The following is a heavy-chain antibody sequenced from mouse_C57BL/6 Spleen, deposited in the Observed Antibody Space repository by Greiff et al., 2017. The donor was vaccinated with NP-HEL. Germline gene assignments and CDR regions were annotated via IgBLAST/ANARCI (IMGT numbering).Heavy chain of an antibody. CDR3: GHGSRAWFAY. CDR2: VYPYNGGT. J-gene: IGHJ3*01. CDR1: GYTFTDYY. V-gene: IGHV1-36*01. Sequence: VQLQQSGPVLVKPGPSVKISCKASGYTFTDYYMHWVKQSHGKSLEWIGHVYPYNGGTSYNQKFKGKATLTEDTSSSTAYMELNSLASEDSADCDSGHGSRAWFAYWGQGTPVTVSA. D-gene: IGHD3-1*01.